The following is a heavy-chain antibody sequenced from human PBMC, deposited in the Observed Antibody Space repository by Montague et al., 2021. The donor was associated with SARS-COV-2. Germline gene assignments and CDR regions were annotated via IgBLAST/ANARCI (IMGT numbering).Heavy chain of an antibody. CDR2: IYYSGST. CDR3: ARAFTDWLRYYGMGV. Sequence: SETLSLTCTVSGGSISSSSYYWGWIRQPPGKGLEWIGSIYYSGSTYYNPSLKSRVTISVDTSKNQFSLKLSSVTAADTAVYYCARAFTDWLRYYGMGVWGQGTTVTVSS. V-gene: IGHV4-39*01. CDR1: GGSISSSSYY. D-gene: IGHD3-9*01. J-gene: IGHJ6*02.